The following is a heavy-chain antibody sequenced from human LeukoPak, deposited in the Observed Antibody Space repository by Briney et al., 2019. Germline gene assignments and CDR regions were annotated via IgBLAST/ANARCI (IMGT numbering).Heavy chain of an antibody. Sequence: GGSLRLSCAASGFTFSSYGMHWVRQAPGKGLEWVAVIWYDGSNKYYADSVKGRLTISRDNSKNTLYLQMNSLRAEDTAVYYCAKAEGTGVVPATMDVWGKGTTVTVSS. CDR1: GFTFSSYG. CDR2: IWYDGSNK. D-gene: IGHD2-2*01. V-gene: IGHV3-33*06. J-gene: IGHJ6*04. CDR3: AKAEGTGVVPATMDV.